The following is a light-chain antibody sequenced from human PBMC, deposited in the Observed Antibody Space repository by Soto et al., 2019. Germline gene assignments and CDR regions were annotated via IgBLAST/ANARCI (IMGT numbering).Light chain of an antibody. CDR2: EVI. CDR1: SSDVGGYNY. Sequence: QSVLTQHPSASGSPGQSVTISCTGTSSDVGGYNYVSWYQQHPGKAPKLVIYEVIKRPSGVPDRFSGSKSGNTASLTVSGLQAEDEADYYCSSYAGSISWVFGGGTKLTVL. J-gene: IGLJ3*02. V-gene: IGLV2-8*01. CDR3: SSYAGSISWV.